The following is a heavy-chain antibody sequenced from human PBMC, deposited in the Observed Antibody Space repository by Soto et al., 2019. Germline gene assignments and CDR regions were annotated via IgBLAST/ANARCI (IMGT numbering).Heavy chain of an antibody. D-gene: IGHD1-26*01. CDR2: ISVSGGST. V-gene: IGHV3-23*01. CDR1: RFTFSSYA. J-gene: IGHJ1*01. Sequence: GESLILSCAASRFTFSSYAMCWVRQAPGKGLEWVSSISVSGGSTYYADSVKGRFTISRDNSKNTLYLQMNSLRAEDTAVYYCAKDGYSLTRNKHLEVCGQGTLVTVSS. CDR3: AKDGYSLTRNKHLEV.